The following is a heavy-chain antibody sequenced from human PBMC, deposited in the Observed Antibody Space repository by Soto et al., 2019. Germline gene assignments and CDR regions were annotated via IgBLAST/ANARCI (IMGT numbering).Heavy chain of an antibody. D-gene: IGHD1-1*01. CDR2: ISAYNGNT. V-gene: IGHV1-18*01. J-gene: IGHJ4*02. CDR3: ARGRYGDY. Sequence: QVHLVQSGAEVKKPGASVKVSCQASGSAFTTYGITWVRQAPGQGLERMGWISAYNGNTNYAQKLKGRVNVTRDTSTSTAYMGLRSLRSDDTAVYYCARGRYGDYWGQGALVTVSS. CDR1: GSAFTTYG.